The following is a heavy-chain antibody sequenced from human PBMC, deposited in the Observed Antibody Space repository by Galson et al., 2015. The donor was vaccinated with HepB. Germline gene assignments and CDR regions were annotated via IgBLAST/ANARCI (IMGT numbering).Heavy chain of an antibody. V-gene: IGHV3-53*05. J-gene: IGHJ4*02. CDR2: IYSGGNT. CDR1: GITVRGNY. Sequence: SLRLSCAVSGITVRGNYMTWVRQAPGKGLEWVSLIYSGGNTYYADSVKGRFTISRDYSKNTLFLQMNSLKAEDTALYYCAGRPHGDHPYFDFWGQGTLVTVSS. D-gene: IGHD4-17*01. CDR3: AGRPHGDHPYFDF.